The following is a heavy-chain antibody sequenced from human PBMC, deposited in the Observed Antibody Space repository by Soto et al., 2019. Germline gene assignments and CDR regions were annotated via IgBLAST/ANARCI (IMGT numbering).Heavy chain of an antibody. CDR2: IKQDGSEK. CDR3: AKRATGTYFDY. CDR1: GFTFSSYW. D-gene: IGHD1-1*01. V-gene: IGHV3-7*03. Sequence: GGSLRLSCAASGFTFSSYWMSWVRQAPGKGLEWVANIKQDGSEKYYVDSVKGRFTISRDNSKNTLYLQMNSLRAEDTAVYYCAKRATGTYFDYWGQGTLVTVSS. J-gene: IGHJ4*02.